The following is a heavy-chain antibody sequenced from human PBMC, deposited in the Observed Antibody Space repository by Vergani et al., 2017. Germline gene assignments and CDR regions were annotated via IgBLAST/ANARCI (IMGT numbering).Heavy chain of an antibody. CDR3: AKGGWNYWFDS. V-gene: IGHV3-23*01. CDR1: GFTFTTYA. J-gene: IGHJ5*01. CDR2: INTNGDYI. Sequence: EVQLLESGGDLVQPGGSLRLSCAASGFTFTTYAMNWVRQAPGKGLEWVSTINTNGDYILYGDSVKGRFTISRDNSKSTLYLQMNSLRAEDTSIYYCAKGGWNYWFDSWGQGTLVIVS. D-gene: IGHD1-1*01.